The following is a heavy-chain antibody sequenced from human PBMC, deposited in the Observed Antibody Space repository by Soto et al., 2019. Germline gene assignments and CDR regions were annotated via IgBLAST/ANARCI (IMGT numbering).Heavy chain of an antibody. J-gene: IGHJ3*02. CDR1: GCTLTELA. V-gene: IGHV1-24*01. CDR3: ATFGRHAFDI. D-gene: IGHD3-10*01. Sequence: ASLKVSCKVSGCTLTELAMHWVRQAPGKGLEWMGGFDPEDGETIYAQKFQGRVTMTEDTSTDTAYMELSSLRSEDTAVYYCATFGRHAFDIWGQGTMVTVSS. CDR2: FDPEDGET.